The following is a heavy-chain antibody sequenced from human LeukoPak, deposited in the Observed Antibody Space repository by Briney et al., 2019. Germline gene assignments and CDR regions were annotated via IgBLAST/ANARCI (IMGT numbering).Heavy chain of an antibody. CDR1: GYTFTGYY. CDR2: INPNSGGT. J-gene: IGHJ4*02. Sequence: ASVKVSCTASGYTFTGYYMHWVRQAPGQGLEWMGWINPNSGGTNYAQKFQGRVTMTRDTSISTAYMELSRLRSDDTAVYYCASGGSYSFSGVDYFDYWGQGTLVTVSS. V-gene: IGHV1-2*02. CDR3: ASGGSYSFSGVDYFDY. D-gene: IGHD1-26*01.